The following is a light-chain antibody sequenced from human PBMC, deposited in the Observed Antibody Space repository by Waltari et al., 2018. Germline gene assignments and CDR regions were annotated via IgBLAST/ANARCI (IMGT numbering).Light chain of an antibody. J-gene: IGLJ3*02. V-gene: IGLV1-44*01. CDR2: DNN. Sequence: QSELTQPPSASGTPGQTVTISCSGSSSNGGSTTVNWYQQLPGTAPKLLIYDNNQRPSGVPDRFSGSKSGTSASLAISGFQSEDEAAYYCATWDANLNALFGGGTKLTVL. CDR3: ATWDANLNAL. CDR1: SSNGGSTT.